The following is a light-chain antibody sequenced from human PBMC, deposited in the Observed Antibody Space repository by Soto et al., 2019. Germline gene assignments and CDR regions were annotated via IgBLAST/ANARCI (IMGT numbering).Light chain of an antibody. V-gene: IGLV1-40*01. CDR2: GNS. Sequence: QSVLTQPPSVSGAPGQRLTISCTGTSSNIGAGYDVHWYQQLPGTAPKLLIYGNSNRPSGVPDRFSGSKSGTSASLAITGLQPEDEADYYCQSYDSRLSGWVFGGGTKLTVL. CDR1: SSNIGAGYD. CDR3: QSYDSRLSGWV. J-gene: IGLJ3*02.